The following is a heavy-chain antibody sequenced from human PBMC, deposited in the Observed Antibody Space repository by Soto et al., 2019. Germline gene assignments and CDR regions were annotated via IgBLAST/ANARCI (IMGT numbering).Heavy chain of an antibody. V-gene: IGHV1-69*01. D-gene: IGHD6-19*01. CDR3: ASCSGWYDLPNWFDP. J-gene: IGHJ5*02. Sequence: QVQLVQSGAEVQKPGSSVNVSCKASGGTFSSYAISWVRQAPGQGLEWMGGIIPIFGTANYAQKFQGRVTITADESTSTAYMELSSLRSEDTAVYYCASCSGWYDLPNWFDPWGQGTLVTVSS. CDR2: IIPIFGTA. CDR1: GGTFSSYA.